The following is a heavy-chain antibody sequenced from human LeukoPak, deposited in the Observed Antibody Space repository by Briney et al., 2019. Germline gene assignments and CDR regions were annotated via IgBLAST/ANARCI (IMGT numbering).Heavy chain of an antibody. Sequence: PGGSLRLSCAASGFTFSSYSMNWVRQAPGKGLEWVSSISSSSSYIYYADSVKGRFTISRDNAKNSLYLQMNSLRAEDTAVYYCARGGKQQLVERTRSLFQHWGQGTLVTVTS. V-gene: IGHV3-21*01. CDR3: ARGGKQQLVERTRSLFQH. J-gene: IGHJ1*01. D-gene: IGHD6-13*01. CDR1: GFTFSSYS. CDR2: ISSSSSYI.